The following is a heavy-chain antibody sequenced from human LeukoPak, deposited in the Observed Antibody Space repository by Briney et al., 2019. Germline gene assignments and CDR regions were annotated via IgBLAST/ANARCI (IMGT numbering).Heavy chain of an antibody. V-gene: IGHV5-51*01. D-gene: IGHD6-19*01. Sequence: GESLQISCKGSGYSFTNYWIGWVRQMPGKGLEWMGIIYPGDSDTRYSPSFQGQVTISADKSISTAYLQWSSLKASDTAMYYCARLGDSSGWPTDYWGQGTLVTVSS. CDR3: ARLGDSSGWPTDY. CDR1: GYSFTNYW. CDR2: IYPGDSDT. J-gene: IGHJ4*02.